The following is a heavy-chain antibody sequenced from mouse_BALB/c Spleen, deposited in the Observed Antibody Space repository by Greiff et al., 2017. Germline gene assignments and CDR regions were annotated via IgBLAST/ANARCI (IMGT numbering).Heavy chain of an antibody. Sequence: EVQLVESGGGLVKPGGSLKLSCAASGFTFSSYAMSWVRQTPEKRLEWVATISSGGSYTYYPDSVKGRFTISRDNAKNTLYLQMSSLRSEDTAMYYCARGAYYRYEGAMVYWGQGTSVTVSS. J-gene: IGHJ4*01. CDR2: ISSGGSYT. CDR1: GFTFSSYA. V-gene: IGHV5-9-3*01. D-gene: IGHD2-14*01. CDR3: ARGAYYRYEGAMVY.